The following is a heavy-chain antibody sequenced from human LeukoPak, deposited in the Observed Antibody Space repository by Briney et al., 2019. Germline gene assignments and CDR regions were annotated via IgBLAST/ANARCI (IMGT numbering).Heavy chain of an antibody. Sequence: PGGSLRLSCAGSGFTLSDYYMSWIRQAPGKGLEWVANIKQDGSEKYYVDSVKGRFTISRDNAKNSLYLQMNSLRAEDTAVYYCARPPLSNPSEWGMDYWGQGTLVTVSS. D-gene: IGHD1-26*01. CDR3: ARPPLSNPSEWGMDY. CDR2: IKQDGSEK. J-gene: IGHJ4*02. V-gene: IGHV3-7*01. CDR1: GFTLSDYY.